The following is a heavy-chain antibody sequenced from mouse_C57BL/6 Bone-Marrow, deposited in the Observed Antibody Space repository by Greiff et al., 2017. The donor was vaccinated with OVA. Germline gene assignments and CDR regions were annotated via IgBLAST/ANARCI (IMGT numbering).Heavy chain of an antibody. J-gene: IGHJ2*01. CDR1: GYSITSGYY. Sequence: EVKLQESGPGLVKPSQSLSLTCSVTGYSITSGYYWNWIRQFPGNKLEWMGYISYDGSNNYNPSLKNRISITRDTSKNQFFLKLNSVTTEDTATYYCARGGVDYFDYWGQGTTLTVSS. V-gene: IGHV3-6*01. CDR3: ARGGVDYFDY. CDR2: ISYDGSN.